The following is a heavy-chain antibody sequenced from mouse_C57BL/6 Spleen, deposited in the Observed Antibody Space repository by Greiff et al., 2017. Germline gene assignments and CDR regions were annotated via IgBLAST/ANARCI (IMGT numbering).Heavy chain of an antibody. CDR2: INYDGSST. J-gene: IGHJ3*01. Sequence: DVKLVESEGGLVQPGSSMKLSCTASGFTFSDYYMAWVRQVPEKGLEWVANINYDGSSTYYLDSLKSRFIISRDNAKNILYLQMSSLKSEDTATYYCARGGNFAYWGQGTLVTVSA. V-gene: IGHV5-16*01. CDR1: GFTFSDYY. CDR3: ARGGNFAY.